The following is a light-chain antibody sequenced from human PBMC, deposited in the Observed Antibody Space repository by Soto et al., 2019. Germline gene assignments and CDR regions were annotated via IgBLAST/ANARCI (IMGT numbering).Light chain of an antibody. Sequence: QSVLTQPPSASGTPGQRVTISCSGSSSNIGSNHVYWYQQFPGMAPKLLMYGSDQRPTGVPDRFSGSKSGTSASLAISGLRSDDEADYYCSARDDSLSGVVFGGGTKLTVL. CDR3: SARDDSLSGVV. V-gene: IGLV1-47*01. J-gene: IGLJ2*01. CDR1: SSNIGSNH. CDR2: GSD.